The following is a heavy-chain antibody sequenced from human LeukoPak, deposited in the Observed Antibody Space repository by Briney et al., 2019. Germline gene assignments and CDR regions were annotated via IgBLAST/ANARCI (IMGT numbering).Heavy chain of an antibody. CDR2: INHRGST. CDR1: GGSFRGYY. Sequence: SETLSLTCAVYGGSFRGYYWSWIRQPPGKGLEWIGEINHRGSTKYNPSLKSRVTISVDTSKNQFSLNLRSATAADTAVYHCARGDILTGYSYWGQGTLVTVSS. CDR3: ARGDILTGYSY. D-gene: IGHD3-9*01. J-gene: IGHJ4*02. V-gene: IGHV4-34*01.